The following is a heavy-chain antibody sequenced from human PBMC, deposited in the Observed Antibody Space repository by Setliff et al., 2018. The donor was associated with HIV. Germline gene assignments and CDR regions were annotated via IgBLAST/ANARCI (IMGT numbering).Heavy chain of an antibody. CDR2: MNPNSGNT. V-gene: IGHV1-8*02. Sequence: ASVKVSCKASGYTFSSYDINWVRQATGQGLEWMGWMNPNSGNTGYAQKFQGRVTMTRDTSISTAYMELNNLKFEDTAVYYCARARRDSYDRGNALKYWAQGTLVTVSS. D-gene: IGHD3-22*01. J-gene: IGHJ4*02. CDR1: GYTFSSYD. CDR3: ARARRDSYDRGNALKY.